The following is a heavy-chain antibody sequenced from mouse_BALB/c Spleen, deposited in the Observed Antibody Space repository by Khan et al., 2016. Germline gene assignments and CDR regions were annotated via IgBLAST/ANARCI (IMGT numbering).Heavy chain of an antibody. D-gene: IGHD4-1*01. Sequence: EVQLQESGPGLVKPSQSLSLTCTVTGYSITSDYAWNWIRQFPGNKLEWMCYISYSGSTSYNPSLKSRISITRDTSKNQFFLQLNSVTTEDTATXYCAGANWDLFYAMDYWGQGTSVTVSS. CDR3: AGANWDLFYAMDY. CDR2: ISYSGST. V-gene: IGHV3-2*02. CDR1: GYSITSDYA. J-gene: IGHJ4*01.